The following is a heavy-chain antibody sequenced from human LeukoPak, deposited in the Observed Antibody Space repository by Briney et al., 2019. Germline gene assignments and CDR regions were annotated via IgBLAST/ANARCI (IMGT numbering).Heavy chain of an antibody. CDR1: GGSISSSSYY. CDR2: IYYSGST. J-gene: IGHJ2*01. D-gene: IGHD5-24*01. V-gene: IGHV4-39*01. CDR3: ARPGRRDGYNSRFGGSXWYFXX. Sequence: SETLSLTCTVSGGSISSSSYYWGWIRQPPGKGLEWIGSIYYSGSTYYNPSLKSRVTISVDTSKNQSSLKLSSVTAADTAVYYCARPGRRDGYNSRFGGSXWYFXXWGRGTLVT.